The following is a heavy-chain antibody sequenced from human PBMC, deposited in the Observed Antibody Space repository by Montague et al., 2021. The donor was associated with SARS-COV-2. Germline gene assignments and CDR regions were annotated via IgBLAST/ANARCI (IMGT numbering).Heavy chain of an antibody. CDR2: IYYTGNT. D-gene: IGHD3-22*01. CDR3: ARLKRYFDSSGSPSAFDF. V-gene: IGHV4-39*02. CDR1: GGSITNNIDY. J-gene: IGHJ3*01. Sequence: SETLSLTCTVSGGSITNNIDYWAWIRQPPGKGLEWIGRIYYTGNTXYKPSLKSRVTISVVTSKNHFTLKLSSVTAAETAVYYCARLKRYFDSSGSPSAFDFWGQGTKVTVSS.